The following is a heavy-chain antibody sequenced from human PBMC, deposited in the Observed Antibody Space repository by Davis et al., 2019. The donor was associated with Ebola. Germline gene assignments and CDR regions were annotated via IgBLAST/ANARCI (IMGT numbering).Heavy chain of an antibody. CDR2: IYYSGST. V-gene: IGHV4-59*08. CDR3: ARHSGTITGTTWVKYYYGMDV. Sequence: SETLSLTCTVSGGSISSYYWSWIRQPPGKGLEWIGYIYYSGSTNYNPSLKRRVTISVDTSKNQFSLKLSSVTAADTAVYYCARHSGTITGTTWVKYYYGMDVWGQGTTVTVSS. J-gene: IGHJ6*02. CDR1: GGSISSYY. D-gene: IGHD1-7*01.